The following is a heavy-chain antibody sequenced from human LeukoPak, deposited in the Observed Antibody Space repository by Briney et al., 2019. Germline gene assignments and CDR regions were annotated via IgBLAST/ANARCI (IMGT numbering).Heavy chain of an antibody. CDR1: GFTVSSNY. D-gene: IGHD1-26*01. V-gene: IGHV3-11*01. Sequence: GGSLRLSCAASGFTVSSNYMSWVRQAPGKGLEWVSYISSSGSTIYYADSVKGRFTISRDNSKNTLYLQMNSLRAEDTAVYYCAKGGSYLGGSYYYYMDVWGKGTTVTVSS. J-gene: IGHJ6*03. CDR2: ISSSGSTI. CDR3: AKGGSYLGGSYYYYMDV.